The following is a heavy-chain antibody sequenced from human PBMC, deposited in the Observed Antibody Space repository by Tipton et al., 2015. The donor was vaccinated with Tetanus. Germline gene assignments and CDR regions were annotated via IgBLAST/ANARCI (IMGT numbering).Heavy chain of an antibody. J-gene: IGHJ4*02. Sequence: GLVKPSQTLSLTCAISGDSVSGNSAAWNWIRQSPSRGLEWLARTYYRSRWYNDYALSVKSRITISPDTSKNQFSLQLNSVTPDDTAVYYCARDPLGDETIFDYWGQGTLVTVSS. CDR3: ARDPLGDETIFDY. V-gene: IGHV6-1*01. D-gene: IGHD3-10*01. CDR1: GDSVSGNSAA. CDR2: TYYRSRWYN.